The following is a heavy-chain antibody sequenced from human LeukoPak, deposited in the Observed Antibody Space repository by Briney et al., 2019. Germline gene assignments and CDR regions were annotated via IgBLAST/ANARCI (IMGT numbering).Heavy chain of an antibody. J-gene: IGHJ1*01. CDR3: VRSGGFCSSTSCYTAYFQY. D-gene: IGHD2-2*02. Sequence: GGSLRLSCAASGFTFSSHMMHWVRQAPAKGLEWVAVISYDGRKKYYGDSVKGRFTISRDNSKNTLYLQMSSLRADDTAVYYCVRSGGFCSSTSCYTAYFQYWGQGTLVTVSS. V-gene: IGHV3-30*03. CDR2: ISYDGRKK. CDR1: GFTFSSHM.